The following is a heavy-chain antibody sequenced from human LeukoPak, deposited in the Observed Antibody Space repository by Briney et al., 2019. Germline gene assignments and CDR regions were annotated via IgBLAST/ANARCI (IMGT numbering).Heavy chain of an antibody. D-gene: IGHD3-3*01. V-gene: IGHV3-23*01. J-gene: IGHJ4*02. Sequence: GGSLRLSCGASGFTFSSYGMSWVRQAPGKGLEWVSAISSSGGSTYYADSVKGRFTISRDNSKNTLYLQMNSLRAEDTAMYYCAKDFWVVLTADDYWGQGTLVTVSS. CDR3: AKDFWVVLTADDY. CDR1: GFTFSSYG. CDR2: ISSSGGST.